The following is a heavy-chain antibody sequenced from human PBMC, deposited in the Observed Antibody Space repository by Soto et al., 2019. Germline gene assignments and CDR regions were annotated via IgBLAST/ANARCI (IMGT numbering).Heavy chain of an antibody. D-gene: IGHD5-12*01. V-gene: IGHV1-18*01. CDR3: ARHRGPTTSENWFDH. J-gene: IGHJ5*02. CDR2: ISTYSGDT. CDR1: GYTFFTYD. Sequence: QVHLVQSGVEVKTPGASVKVSCQASGYTFFTYDISWVRQAPGQGLEWMGWISTYSGDTKYTQKLQGRVTITTDTHTTTAYLELRSLRSDDTAVYYCARHRGPTTSENWFDHWGQGTLVTVSS.